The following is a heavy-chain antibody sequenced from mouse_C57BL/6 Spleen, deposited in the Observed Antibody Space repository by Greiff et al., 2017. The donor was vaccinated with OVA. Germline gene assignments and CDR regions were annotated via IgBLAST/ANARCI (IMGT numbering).Heavy chain of an antibody. V-gene: IGHV2-6*01. CDR2: IWGVGST. Sequence: VHLVESGPGLVAPSQSLSITCTVSGFSLTSYGVDWVRQSPGKGLEWLGVIWGVGSTNYNSALKSRLSISKDNSKSQVFLKMNSLQTDDTAMYYCATSGITTGFAYWGQGTLVTVSA. CDR1: GFSLTSYG. J-gene: IGHJ3*01. CDR3: ATSGITTGFAY. D-gene: IGHD1-1*01.